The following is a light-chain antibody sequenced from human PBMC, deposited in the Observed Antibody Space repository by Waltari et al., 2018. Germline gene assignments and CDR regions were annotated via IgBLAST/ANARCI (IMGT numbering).Light chain of an antibody. CDR3: QQYHGDSPT. Sequence: DIQMTQSPSSLSASVVDRVTITCRASQNIYNWLAWYQQKPGEAPEVLIYDASSLRSGVPSRFSGSGSGTEFTLTISSLQPGDFATYYCQQYHGDSPTFGQGTRVEIK. CDR1: QNIYNW. CDR2: DAS. J-gene: IGKJ1*01. V-gene: IGKV1-5*01.